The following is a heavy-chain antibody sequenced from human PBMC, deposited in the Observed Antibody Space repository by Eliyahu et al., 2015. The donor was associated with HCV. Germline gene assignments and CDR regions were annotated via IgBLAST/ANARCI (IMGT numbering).Heavy chain of an antibody. CDR2: INPNSGGT. J-gene: IGHJ4*02. CDR3: ARVPRGARYFDWLLTNFDY. V-gene: IGHV1-2*02. D-gene: IGHD3-9*01. CDR1: GYTFTGYY. Sequence: QLVQSGAEVKKPGASVKVSCKASGYTFTGYYMHWVRQAPGQGLEWMGWINPNSGGTNYAQKFQGRVTMTRDTSISTAYMELSRLRSDDTAVYYCARVPRGARYFDWLLTNFDYWGQGTLVTVSS.